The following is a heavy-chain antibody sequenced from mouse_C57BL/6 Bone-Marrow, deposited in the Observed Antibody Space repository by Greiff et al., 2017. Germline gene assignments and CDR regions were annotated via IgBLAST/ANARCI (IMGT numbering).Heavy chain of an antibody. D-gene: IGHD2-3*01. CDR2: IDPSDSYT. CDR3: ARCGIDGPAFDY. J-gene: IGHJ2*01. CDR1: GYTFTSYW. Sequence: VQLQQPGAELVRPGTSVKLSCKASGYTFTSYWMHWVKQRPGQGLEWIGVIDPSDSYTNYNQKFKGKATLTVDTSSSTAYMQLSSLTSEDSAVYNCARCGIDGPAFDYWGQGTTLIVSS. V-gene: IGHV1-59*01.